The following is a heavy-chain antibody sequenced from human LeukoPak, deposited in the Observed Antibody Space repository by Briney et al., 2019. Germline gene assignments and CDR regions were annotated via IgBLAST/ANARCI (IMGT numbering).Heavy chain of an antibody. CDR3: TRGRGGTIDRGYMDY. V-gene: IGHV1-8*01. CDR2: MNSNTGNT. Sequence: ASVKVSCKASGYTLINYDIMWVRQATGQGLEWMGWMNSNTGNTGYAQRFQGRVTMTRDTSMSTAYMDLSSLGSEDTAIYYCTRGRGGTIDRGYMDYWGQGTLVTVSS. D-gene: IGHD1-1*01. J-gene: IGHJ4*02. CDR1: GYTLINYD.